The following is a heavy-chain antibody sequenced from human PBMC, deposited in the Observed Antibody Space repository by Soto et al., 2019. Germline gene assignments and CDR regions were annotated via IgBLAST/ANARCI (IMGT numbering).Heavy chain of an antibody. J-gene: IGHJ4*02. D-gene: IGHD3-3*01. V-gene: IGHV3-30-3*01. CDR3: AKDSRLVFWSGFSHFDH. CDR2: ISSDGNNK. CDR1: GFTFSSYA. Sequence: QVQLVESGGGVVQPGRSLRLSCAASGFTFSSYALHWVRQAPGKGLEWVAVISSDGNNKYYVDSVKGRFTISRDNSNNTLCLQMYCPRVDATAIFYCAKDSRLVFWSGFSHFDHWGQGTPVTVSS.